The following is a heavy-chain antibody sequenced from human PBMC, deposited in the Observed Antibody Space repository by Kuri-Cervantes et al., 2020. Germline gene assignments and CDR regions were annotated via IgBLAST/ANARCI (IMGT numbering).Heavy chain of an antibody. Sequence: GRSLKISCAASGFTFDYAMHWVRQAPGKGLEWVSGISWNSGSIGYADSVKGRFTISRDNAKNSLYLQMNSLRAEDTALYYCAKTPVGVVTSYYFDYWGQGTLVTVSS. J-gene: IGHJ4*02. CDR1: GFTFDYA. D-gene: IGHD2-21*02. V-gene: IGHV3-9*01. CDR3: AKTPVGVVTSYYFDY. CDR2: ISWNSGSI.